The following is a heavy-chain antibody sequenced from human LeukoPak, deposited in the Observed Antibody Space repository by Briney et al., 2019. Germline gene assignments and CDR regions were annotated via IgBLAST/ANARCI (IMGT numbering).Heavy chain of an antibody. Sequence: SETLSLTCTVSGGSISSGSYYWSWIRQPAGKGLEWIGRIYTSGSTNYNPSLKSRVTISVDTSKNQFSLKLSSVTAADTAVYYCARGVVPAAPIYYYYYMDVWGKGTTVTISS. D-gene: IGHD2-2*01. J-gene: IGHJ6*03. CDR3: ARGVVPAAPIYYYYYMDV. V-gene: IGHV4-61*02. CDR1: GGSISSGSYY. CDR2: IYTSGST.